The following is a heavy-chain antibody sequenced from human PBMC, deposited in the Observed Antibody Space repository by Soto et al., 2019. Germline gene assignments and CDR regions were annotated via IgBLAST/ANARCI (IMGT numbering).Heavy chain of an antibody. V-gene: IGHV1-69*02. CDR1: GGTFSSYT. J-gene: IGHJ1*01. Sequence: ASVKVSCKASGGTFSSYTISWVRQAPGQGLEWMGRIIPILGIANYAQKFQGRVTITADKSTSTAYMELSSLRSEDTAVYYCARGKLLASGWYDAEYFQHWGQGTLVTVSS. D-gene: IGHD6-19*01. CDR2: IIPILGIA. CDR3: ARGKLLASGWYDAEYFQH.